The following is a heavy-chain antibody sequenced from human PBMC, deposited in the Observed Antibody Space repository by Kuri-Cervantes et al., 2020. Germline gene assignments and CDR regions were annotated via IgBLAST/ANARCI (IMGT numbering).Heavy chain of an antibody. CDR3: ARGGDGYKIFDY. J-gene: IGHJ4*02. V-gene: IGHV4-38-2*01. D-gene: IGHD5-24*01. Sequence: SETLSLTCAVSGYSISSGYYWSWIRQPPGKGLEWIGSIYYTGKAYYNPSLESRVTISVDTSKDHFSLNLNSVTAADTAVYYCARGGDGYKIFDYWGQGTLVTVSS. CDR1: GYSISSGYY. CDR2: IYYTGKA.